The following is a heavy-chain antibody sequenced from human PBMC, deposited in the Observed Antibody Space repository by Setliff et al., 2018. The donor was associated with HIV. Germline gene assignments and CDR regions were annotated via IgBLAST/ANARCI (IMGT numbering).Heavy chain of an antibody. CDR3: ARGKTWLRFLDY. J-gene: IGHJ4*02. CDR2: INTHSGYT. CDR1: GYTFNNYG. D-gene: IGHD5-12*01. V-gene: IGHV1-18*01. Sequence: GASVKVSCKASGYTFNNYGISWVRQAPGQGLEWMGWINTHSGYTNYAQNVQGRVTVTMDTSTSTAYMELRSLKSDDTAVYYCARGKTWLRFLDYWGQGPLVTVSS.